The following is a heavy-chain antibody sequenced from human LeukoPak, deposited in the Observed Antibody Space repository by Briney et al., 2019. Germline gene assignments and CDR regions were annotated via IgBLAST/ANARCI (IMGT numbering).Heavy chain of an antibody. CDR2: ISSSSSTI. CDR1: GFTFSSYS. CDR3: ARDLGFTYYDSSGYYSRFDY. J-gene: IGHJ4*02. Sequence: GGSLRLSCAASGFTFSSYSMNWVRQAPGKGLEWVSYISSSSSTIYYADSVKGRFTIPRDNAKNSLYLQMNSLRAEDTAVYYCARDLGFTYYDSSGYYSRFDYWGQGTLVTVSS. D-gene: IGHD3-22*01. V-gene: IGHV3-48*01.